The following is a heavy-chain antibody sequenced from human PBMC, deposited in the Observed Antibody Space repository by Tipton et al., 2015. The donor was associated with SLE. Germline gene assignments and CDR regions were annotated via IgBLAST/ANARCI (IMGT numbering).Heavy chain of an antibody. Sequence: TLSLTCAVYGGSFSGYYWSWIRQPPGKGLEWIGEINHSGSTYYNPSLKSRVTISVDTSKNQFSLKLSSVTAADTAVYYCARDRRGSRAPTYWYFDLWGRGTLVTVSS. D-gene: IGHD6-13*01. CDR3: ARDRRGSRAPTYWYFDL. CDR1: GGSFSGYY. V-gene: IGHV4-34*01. CDR2: INHSGST. J-gene: IGHJ2*01.